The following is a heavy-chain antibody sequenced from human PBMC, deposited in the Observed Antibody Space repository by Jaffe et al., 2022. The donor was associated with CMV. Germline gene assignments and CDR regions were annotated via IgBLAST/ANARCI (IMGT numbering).Heavy chain of an antibody. J-gene: IGHJ3*02. Sequence: EVQLVESGGGLVKPGRSLRLSCTASGFTFGDYAMSWFRQAPGKGLEWVGFIRSKAYGGTTEYAASVKGRFTISRDDSKSIAYLQMNSLKTEDTAVYYCTCLLLWFGEYSPDAFDIWGQGTMVTVSS. CDR3: TCLLLWFGEYSPDAFDI. D-gene: IGHD3-10*01. CDR2: IRSKAYGGTT. CDR1: GFTFGDYA. V-gene: IGHV3-49*05.